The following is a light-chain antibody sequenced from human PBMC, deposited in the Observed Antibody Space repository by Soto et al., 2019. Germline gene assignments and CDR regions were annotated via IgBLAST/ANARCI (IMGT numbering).Light chain of an antibody. V-gene: IGLV2-14*01. CDR3: SSYTSSSNVV. CDR2: EVS. J-gene: IGLJ2*01. CDR1: SSDVGGYNY. Sequence: QSALTQPASVSGSPGQSITISCTGTSSDVGGYNYVSWYQLHPGKAPQLMIYEVSNRPSGVSNRFSGSKSGNTASLTISGLQAEDEADYYCSSYTSSSNVVFGGGTKLTVL.